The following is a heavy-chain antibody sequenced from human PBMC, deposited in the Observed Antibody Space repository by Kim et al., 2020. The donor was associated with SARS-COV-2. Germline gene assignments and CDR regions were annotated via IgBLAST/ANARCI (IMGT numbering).Heavy chain of an antibody. J-gene: IGHJ6*02. Sequence: AAPGRGRFTILRDDSKNALYLQMNSRKTEDTAVYYCTTRGEDYYYYGMDVWGQGTTVTVSS. CDR3: TTRGEDYYYYGMDV. V-gene: IGHV3-15*01. D-gene: IGHD3-10*01.